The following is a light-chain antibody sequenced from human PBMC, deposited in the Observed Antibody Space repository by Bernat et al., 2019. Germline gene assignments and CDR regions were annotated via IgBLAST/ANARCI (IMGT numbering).Light chain of an antibody. Sequence: EIVLTQSPATLSLSPGERATLSCRASQSVSTYLAWYQQKPGQPPRLLIHDASNRATGTPGRFSGSGFGTDFTLTISSLEPEDFAVYYCQQRSNWPPLTFGGGTKVEVK. CDR3: QQRSNWPPLT. J-gene: IGKJ4*01. CDR1: QSVSTY. V-gene: IGKV3-11*01. CDR2: DAS.